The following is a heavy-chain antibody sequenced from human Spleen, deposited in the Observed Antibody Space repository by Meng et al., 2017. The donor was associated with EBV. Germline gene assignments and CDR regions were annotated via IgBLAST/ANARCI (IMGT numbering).Heavy chain of an antibody. Sequence: PGSGVPCGTPSLTCASSGGSISDTNWWNWVRQPPEKGLEWIGKIFHTESTYYNPSLKSRVTMSIDKSKNQFSLKLTSVTSADTAVYYCARSYCSDGGCYQVFDSWGQGTLVTVSS. V-gene: IGHV4-4*02. CDR1: GGSISDTNW. D-gene: IGHD2-15*01. CDR2: IFHTEST. J-gene: IGHJ4*02. CDR3: ARSYCSDGGCYQVFDS.